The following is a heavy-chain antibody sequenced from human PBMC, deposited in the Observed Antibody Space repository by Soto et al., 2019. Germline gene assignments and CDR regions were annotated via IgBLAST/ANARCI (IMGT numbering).Heavy chain of an antibody. V-gene: IGHV1-3*01. D-gene: IGHD3-22*01. J-gene: IGHJ4*02. CDR3: VKGEYYYDGSAYYPFDY. CDR2: INAGNGNT. CDR1: GYTFTNYA. Sequence: EASVKVSCKASGYTFTNYAMHWVRQAPGQRLEWMGWINAGNGNTKYSQKFQGRVTITRDTSASTAYMDLSSLRSEDTAVYYCVKGEYYYDGSAYYPFDYWGQGRMVTVSS.